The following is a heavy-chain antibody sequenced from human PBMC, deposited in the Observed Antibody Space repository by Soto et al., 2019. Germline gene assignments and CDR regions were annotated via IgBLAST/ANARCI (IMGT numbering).Heavy chain of an antibody. J-gene: IGHJ6*03. D-gene: IGHD2-2*02. CDR2: IKQDGSEK. Sequence: VQLVESGGGLVQPGGSLRLSCAASGFTFSSYWMSWVRQAPGKGLEWVANIKQDGSEKYYVDSVKGRFTISRDNAKNSLYLQMNSLRAEDTAVYYCAREIVPAAITDYYYYYMDVWGKGTTVTVSS. CDR1: GFTFSSYW. V-gene: IGHV3-7*01. CDR3: AREIVPAAITDYYYYYMDV.